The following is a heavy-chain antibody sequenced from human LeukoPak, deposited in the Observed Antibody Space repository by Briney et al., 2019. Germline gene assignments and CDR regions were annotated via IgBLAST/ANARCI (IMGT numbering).Heavy chain of an antibody. CDR1: GFTFSSYG. CDR2: IWYDASNK. D-gene: IGHD6-19*01. CDR3: ARESFIAVAGQRGSNAFDI. Sequence: GGSLRLSCAASGFTFSSYGMHWVRQAPGQGLEWVAVIWYDASNKYYADSVKGRFTISRDNSKNTLYLQMNSLGAEDTAVYYCARESFIAVAGQRGSNAFDIWGQGTMVTVSS. V-gene: IGHV3-33*01. J-gene: IGHJ3*02.